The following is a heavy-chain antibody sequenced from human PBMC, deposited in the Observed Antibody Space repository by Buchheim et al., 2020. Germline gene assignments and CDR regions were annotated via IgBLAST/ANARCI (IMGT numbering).Heavy chain of an antibody. CDR3: ARRVRDSSGYNFDF. V-gene: IGHV5-51*01. D-gene: IGHD5-24*01. CDR1: GYSFTGAY. CDR2: IYPGDSYT. J-gene: IGHJ4*02. Sequence: EVQLVQSGAEVKRPGESLRISCQGSGYSFTGAYIAWVRQMPGKGLEWMGLIYPGDSYTKYSPSFEGLVTMSVDKSIRTAYLQWRSLRTSGTAIYYCARRVRDSSGYNFDFWGQGTL.